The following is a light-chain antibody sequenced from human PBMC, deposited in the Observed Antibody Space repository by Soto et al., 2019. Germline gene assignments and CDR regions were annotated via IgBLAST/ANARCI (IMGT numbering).Light chain of an antibody. Sequence: QSALTQPPSASGSRGQSVTISCTGTSSDVGAYPYVSWYQQHPGKAPKLMIYVVVKRPSGVPDRFSGSKSGNTASLTVSGLQTEDEADYYCCSYTGGNSLVFGGGTKLTVL. CDR1: SSDVGAYPY. J-gene: IGLJ3*02. CDR2: VVV. V-gene: IGLV2-8*01. CDR3: CSYTGGNSLV.